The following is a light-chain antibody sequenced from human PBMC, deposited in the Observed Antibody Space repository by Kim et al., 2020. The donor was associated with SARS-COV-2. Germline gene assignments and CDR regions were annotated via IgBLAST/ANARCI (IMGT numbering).Light chain of an antibody. Sequence: DIVLTQSPGTLSLLPGERASLSCRASQIVGSDYLAWYQQKSGQAPRLLIYAASNRASGIPDRFSGSGSATDFTLTISRLEPEDFAVYYCQHYGSSPPLYTFGQGTKRE. J-gene: IGKJ2*01. V-gene: IGKV3-20*01. CDR1: QIVGSDY. CDR2: AAS. CDR3: QHYGSSPPLYT.